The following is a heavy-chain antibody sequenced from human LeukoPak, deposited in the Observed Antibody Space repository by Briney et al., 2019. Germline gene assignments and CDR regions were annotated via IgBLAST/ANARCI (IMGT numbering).Heavy chain of an antibody. Sequence: GGSLRLSCAASGFTFSDYYMSWIRQAPGKGLEWVSYISSSGSTIYYADSVKGRFTISRDNSKNTLYLQMNSLRAEDTAVYYCAKDLNGASSNYFDYWGQGTLVTVSS. CDR1: GFTFSDYY. V-gene: IGHV3-11*01. CDR2: ISSSGSTI. D-gene: IGHD1-26*01. CDR3: AKDLNGASSNYFDY. J-gene: IGHJ4*02.